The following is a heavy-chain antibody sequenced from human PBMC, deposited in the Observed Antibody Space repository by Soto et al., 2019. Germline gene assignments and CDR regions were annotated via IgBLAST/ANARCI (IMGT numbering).Heavy chain of an antibody. V-gene: IGHV1-69*19. CDR3: ASVYYCSGRSCYSWYDP. Sequence: QVQLVQSGAEVKKPGSSVKVSCKASGGTFSSYAISWVRQAPGQGLEWMGGIIPIFGTANYAQKFQGRVTITADESTSTAYMELSSLRSEDTAVYYCASVYYCSGRSCYSWYDPWGQGTLVTVSS. J-gene: IGHJ5*02. CDR1: GGTFSSYA. CDR2: IIPIFGTA. D-gene: IGHD2-15*01.